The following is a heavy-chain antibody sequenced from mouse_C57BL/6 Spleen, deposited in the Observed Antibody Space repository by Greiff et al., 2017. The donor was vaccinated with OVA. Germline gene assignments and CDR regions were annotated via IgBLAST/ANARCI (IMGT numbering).Heavy chain of an antibody. V-gene: IGHV1-22*01. D-gene: IGHD1-1*01. J-gene: IGHJ2*01. CDR3: ERNYGSGYGGYYFDY. CDR2: INPNNGGT. CDR1: GYTFTDYN. Sequence: VQLQQSGPELVKPGASVKMSCKASGYTFTDYNMHWVKQSHGKSLEWIGFINPNNGGTSYNEKFKGKATLTVNKSSSTAYMELRSLTSEDSEVYYCERNYGSGYGGYYFDYWGQGTTLTVSS.